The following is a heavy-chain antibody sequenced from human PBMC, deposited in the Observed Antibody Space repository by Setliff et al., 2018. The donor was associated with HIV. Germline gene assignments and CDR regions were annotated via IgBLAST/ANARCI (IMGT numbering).Heavy chain of an antibody. CDR3: ARAGRSTMAPDTFHF. J-gene: IGHJ3*01. V-gene: IGHV7-4-1*02. D-gene: IGHD3-10*01. Sequence: ASVKVSCKASGYTLTTYGISWVRQAPGQGPEWMGWINTETGNPMYAQGFTGRFVFSLDTSVSTAYLQINSLKAEDTAMYYCARAGRSTMAPDTFHFWGQGTMVTVSS. CDR1: GYTLTTYG. CDR2: INTETGNP.